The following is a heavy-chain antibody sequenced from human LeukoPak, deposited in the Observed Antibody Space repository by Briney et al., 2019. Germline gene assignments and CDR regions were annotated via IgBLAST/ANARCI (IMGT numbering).Heavy chain of an antibody. J-gene: IGHJ5*02. CDR3: AREISSWYRTEGRFDP. Sequence: GGSLRLSCAASGFTFSNYWMTWVRQAPGKGLEWVANIKQDGSEKYYLDSVRGRFTISGDNAKNSLYLQMNSLRVEDTAAYYCAREISSWYRTEGRFDPWGQGTLVTVSS. D-gene: IGHD6-13*01. CDR2: IKQDGSEK. V-gene: IGHV3-7*01. CDR1: GFTFSNYW.